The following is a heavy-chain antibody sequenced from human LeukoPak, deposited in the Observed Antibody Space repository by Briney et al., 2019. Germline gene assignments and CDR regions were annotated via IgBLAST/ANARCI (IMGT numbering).Heavy chain of an antibody. J-gene: IGHJ6*03. CDR1: GYSISSGYY. V-gene: IGHV4-38-2*02. CDR2: IYHSGST. Sequence: KPSETLSLTCTVSGYSISSGYYWGWIRQPPGKGLEWIGSIYHSGSTYYNPSLKSRVTISVDTSKNQFSLKLPSVTAADTAVYYCARVVDYMDVWGKGTTVTVS. CDR3: ARVVDYMDV.